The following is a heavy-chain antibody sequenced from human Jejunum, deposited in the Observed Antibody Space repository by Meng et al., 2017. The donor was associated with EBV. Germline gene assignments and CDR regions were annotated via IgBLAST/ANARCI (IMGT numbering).Heavy chain of an antibody. CDR2: INTNTGKP. V-gene: IGHV7-4-1*02. CDR1: GYIFTSDA. Sequence: VQLVQHGAELKKPGAAAKVSCKASGYIFTSDAINWVRQTPGHGLEWMGWINTNTGKPMYVQGFTGRFVFSLDNSVNTAYLQINSLQTDDTAVYYCARGSNWFDRWGQGTLVTVSS. CDR3: ARGSNWFDR. J-gene: IGHJ5*02.